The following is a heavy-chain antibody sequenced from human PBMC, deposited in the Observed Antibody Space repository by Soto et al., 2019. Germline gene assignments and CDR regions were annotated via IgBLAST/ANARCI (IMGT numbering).Heavy chain of an antibody. D-gene: IGHD2-15*01. CDR2: IYYSGST. Sequence: SETLSLTCTVSGGSISSGGYYWSWIRQHPGKGLEWIGYIYYSGSTYYNPSLKSRVTISVDTSKNQFSLNLSSVTAADTAVYYCARDRCSGGSCYFGLFDYWGQGTLVTVSS. CDR1: GGSISSGGYY. CDR3: ARDRCSGGSCYFGLFDY. J-gene: IGHJ4*02. V-gene: IGHV4-31*03.